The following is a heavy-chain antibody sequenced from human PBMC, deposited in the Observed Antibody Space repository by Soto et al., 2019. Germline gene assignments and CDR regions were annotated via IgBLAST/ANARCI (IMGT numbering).Heavy chain of an antibody. D-gene: IGHD5-12*01. Sequence: EVQLLESGGGLVQPGGSLRLACAASGFSFTSYAMVWVRQAPGKGLEWVSVISARGGSSYFADSVKGRFTISRDNSKNVLSLEMNNLGAEDTATYFCAKGSSEYSASVDRWGQGTLVLVSS. V-gene: IGHV3-23*01. J-gene: IGHJ5*02. CDR3: AKGSSEYSASVDR. CDR2: ISARGGSS. CDR1: GFSFTSYA.